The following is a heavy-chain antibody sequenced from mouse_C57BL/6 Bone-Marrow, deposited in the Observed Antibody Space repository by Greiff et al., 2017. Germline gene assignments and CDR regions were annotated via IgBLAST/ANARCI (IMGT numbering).Heavy chain of an antibody. CDR1: GYTFTDYY. CDR2: IGPGSGST. J-gene: IGHJ2*01. D-gene: IGHD3-2*02. CDR3: AREGDSSGDD. V-gene: IGHV1-77*01. Sequence: QVQLQQSGAELVKPGASVKISCKASGYTFTDYYINWVKQRPGQGLAWIGKIGPGSGSTYYNEKFKGKATLTADKSSSTAYLQLSSLTSEDSAVXFCAREGDSSGDDGGQGTTLTVSS.